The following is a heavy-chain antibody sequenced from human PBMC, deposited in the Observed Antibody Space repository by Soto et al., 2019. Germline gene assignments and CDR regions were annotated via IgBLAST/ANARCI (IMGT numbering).Heavy chain of an antibody. Sequence: SQTLSLTGASSGDSVSSNSAAWNWIRQSPSRGLEWLGRTYYRSKWYNDYAVSVKSRIAINPDTSKNQFSLQLNSVTPEDTAVYYCARNSDSSGWENFFDYWGQGTLVTVSS. CDR3: ARNSDSSGWENFFDY. D-gene: IGHD6-19*01. V-gene: IGHV6-1*01. CDR2: TYYRSKWYN. CDR1: GDSVSSNSAA. J-gene: IGHJ4*02.